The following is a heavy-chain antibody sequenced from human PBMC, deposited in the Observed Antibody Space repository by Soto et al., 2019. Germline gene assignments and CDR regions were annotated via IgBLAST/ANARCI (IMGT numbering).Heavy chain of an antibody. CDR1: GFTFNTYA. CDR2: ISGSGFST. CDR3: ATFTFGRPFDT. D-gene: IGHD3-16*01. Sequence: GGSLRLSCAASGFTFNTYAMSWVRQAPGQGLEWVSAISGSGFSTYYADSVKGRFSISSDSSKNTLFLQMNSLRAGDTAVYFCATFTFGRPFDTWGQGTMVTVSS. J-gene: IGHJ3*02. V-gene: IGHV3-23*01.